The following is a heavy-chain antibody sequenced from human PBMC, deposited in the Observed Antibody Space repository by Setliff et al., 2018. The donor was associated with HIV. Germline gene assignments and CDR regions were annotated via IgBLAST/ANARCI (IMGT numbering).Heavy chain of an antibody. CDR3: ARQDIPTGYYLFDY. V-gene: IGHV1-2*06. CDR2: ISPNMGDT. J-gene: IGHJ4*02. Sequence: ASVKVSCKASGYKFTGHHIQWMRQAPGQGLEWMGRISPNMGDTQYAQKFQGRIIMTRDTSINTVYMDLRSLTSDDTALYYCARQDIPTGYYLFDYWGQGTQVTVSS. CDR1: GYKFTGHH. D-gene: IGHD3-9*01.